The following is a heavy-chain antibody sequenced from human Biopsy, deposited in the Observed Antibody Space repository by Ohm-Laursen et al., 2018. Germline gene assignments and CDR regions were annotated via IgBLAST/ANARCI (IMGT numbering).Heavy chain of an antibody. CDR2: IFYDGSNT. Sequence: SLRFSCAASGFTFNNYGMHWVRQAPGKGLEWVAFIFYDGSNTYYADSVKGRFTISRDNSRDTLYLQMSSLRAEDTAVYYCAKDKSTSPPIGGFGMDVWAKGPRSPSP. CDR3: AKDKSTSPPIGGFGMDV. V-gene: IGHV3-30*18. J-gene: IGHJ6*02. D-gene: IGHD3-16*01. CDR1: GFTFNNYG.